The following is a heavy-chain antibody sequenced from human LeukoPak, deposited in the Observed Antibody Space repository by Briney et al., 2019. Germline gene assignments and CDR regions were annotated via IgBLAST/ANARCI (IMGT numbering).Heavy chain of an antibody. CDR1: GGSISSGDYY. CDR3: ARDSSGWSGAYYYGMDV. Sequence: SETLSLTCTVSGGSISSGDYYWSWIRQPPGKGLEWIGYIYYSGSTYYNPSLKSRVTISVDTSKNQFSLKLSSVTAADTAVYYCARDSSGWSGAYYYGMDVWGQGTTVTVSS. CDR2: IYYSGST. D-gene: IGHD6-19*01. J-gene: IGHJ6*02. V-gene: IGHV4-30-4*01.